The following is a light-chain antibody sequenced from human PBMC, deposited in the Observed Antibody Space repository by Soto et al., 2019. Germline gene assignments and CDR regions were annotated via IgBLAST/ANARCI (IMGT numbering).Light chain of an antibody. CDR3: QQHYQWPIT. V-gene: IGKV3D-15*01. CDR1: QSVGAS. J-gene: IGKJ5*01. Sequence: EIVWTQSTATLSLSPGERATLSCRASQSVGASLAWYQQKPGQAPRLLLYRISTRATGIPARFSGSGSGTEFTLTINSLQSEDFAVYYCQQHYQWPITFGQGARLEIK. CDR2: RIS.